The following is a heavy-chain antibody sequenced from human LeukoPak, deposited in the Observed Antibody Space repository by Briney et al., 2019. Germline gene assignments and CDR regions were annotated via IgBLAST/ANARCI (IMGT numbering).Heavy chain of an antibody. CDR3: AKGPGAAVAKRYIQH. CDR2: ISWDSGNS. CDR1: GFTFKDYA. D-gene: IGHD6-19*01. Sequence: GGSLRLSCAASGFTFKDYAMHWVRHVPGKGLEWVSLISWDSGNSYYADSVKGRFTISRDNSKSSLSLQMNSLRTEDTALYYCAKGPGAAVAKRYIQHWGQGTLVTVSS. J-gene: IGHJ1*01. V-gene: IGHV3-43*01.